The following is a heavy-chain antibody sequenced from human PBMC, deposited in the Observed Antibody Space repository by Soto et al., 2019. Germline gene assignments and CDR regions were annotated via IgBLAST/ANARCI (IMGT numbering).Heavy chain of an antibody. CDR2: IKSKTDGGTT. J-gene: IGHJ4*02. V-gene: IGHV3-15*07. CDR3: SQQLERLTFDY. Sequence: EVQLVESGGGLVKPGGSLRLSCAASGFTFSNAWMNWVRQAPGKGLEWVGRIKSKTDGGTTDYAAPVKGRFTISRDDSKNTLYLQMNSLKTEDTAVYYCSQQLERLTFDYWGQGTLVTVSS. CDR1: GFTFSNAW. D-gene: IGHD1-1*01.